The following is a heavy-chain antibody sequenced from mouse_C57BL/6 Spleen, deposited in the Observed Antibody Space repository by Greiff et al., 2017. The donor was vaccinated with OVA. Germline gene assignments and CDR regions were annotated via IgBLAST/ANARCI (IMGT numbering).Heavy chain of an antibody. V-gene: IGHV1-72*01. CDR2: IDPNSGGT. D-gene: IGHD1-1*01. J-gene: IGHJ3*01. Sequence: QVQLQQPGAELVKPGASVKLSCKASGYTFTSYWMHWVKQRPGRGLEWIGRIDPNSGGTKYNEKFKSKATLTVDKPSSTAYMQLSSLTSEDSAVYYCARGDYYGSSPRFAYWGQGTLVTVSA. CDR1: GYTFTSYW. CDR3: ARGDYYGSSPRFAY.